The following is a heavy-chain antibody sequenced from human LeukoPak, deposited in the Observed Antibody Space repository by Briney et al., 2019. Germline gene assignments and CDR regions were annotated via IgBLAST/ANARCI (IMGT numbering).Heavy chain of an antibody. D-gene: IGHD5-24*01. CDR2: ISGSGRGGIT. CDR1: GFTFSSSA. V-gene: IGHV3-23*01. J-gene: IGHJ4*02. Sequence: GGSLRLSCAASGFTFSSSAMSWVRQAPGKGLEGVSNISGSGRGGITYDSDSARGRFTISRDNSKNTLYMQMNSLRAEDTAVYYCAKSGYNRFDYWGQGTLVTVSS. CDR3: AKSGYNRFDY.